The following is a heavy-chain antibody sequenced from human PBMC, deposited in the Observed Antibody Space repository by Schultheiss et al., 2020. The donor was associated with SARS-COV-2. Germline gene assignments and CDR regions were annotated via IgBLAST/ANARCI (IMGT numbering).Heavy chain of an antibody. CDR3: ARDRPSLAYCGGDCSGFDY. Sequence: GGSLRLSCAASGFTFSSYGMHWVRQAPEKGQEWVADIKCDGSEKYYVDSVKGRLTISRDNAKNSLYLQMNSLRAEDTAVYYCARDRPSLAYCGGDCSGFDYWGQGTLVTVSS. D-gene: IGHD2-21*02. CDR1: GFTFSSYG. CDR2: IKCDGSEK. J-gene: IGHJ4*02. V-gene: IGHV3-52*02.